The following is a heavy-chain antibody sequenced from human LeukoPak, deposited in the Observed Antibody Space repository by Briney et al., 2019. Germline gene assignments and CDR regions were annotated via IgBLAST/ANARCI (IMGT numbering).Heavy chain of an antibody. CDR3: AREKPYYYDSSGYPFDY. J-gene: IGHJ4*02. D-gene: IGHD3-22*01. Sequence: PSETLSLTCAVYGGSFSGYYWSWIRQPPGKGLEWIGEINHSGSTNYNPSLKSRVTISVDTSKNQFSLKLSSVTAPDTAVYYCAREKPYYYDSSGYPFDYWGQGTLVTVSS. CDR1: GGSFSGYY. CDR2: INHSGST. V-gene: IGHV4-34*01.